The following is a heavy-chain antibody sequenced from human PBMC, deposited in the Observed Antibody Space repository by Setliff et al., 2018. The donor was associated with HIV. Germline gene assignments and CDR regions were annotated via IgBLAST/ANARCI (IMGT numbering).Heavy chain of an antibody. D-gene: IGHD3-22*01. J-gene: IGHJ4*02. CDR3: ARDRIPSKWLLESDY. V-gene: IGHV1-3*04. CDR1: GYTFTSYA. Sequence: GASVKVSCKASGYTFTSYAMHWVRQAPGQRLEWVGWINTGNGDTKYSQDFQGRVTMTTDTSSSTAYLDLRSLRSDDTAVYYCARDRIPSKWLLESDYWGQGTLVTVSS. CDR2: INTGNGDT.